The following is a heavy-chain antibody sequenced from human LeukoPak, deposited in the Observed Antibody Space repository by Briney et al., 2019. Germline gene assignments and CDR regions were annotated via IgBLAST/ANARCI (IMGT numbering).Heavy chain of an antibody. CDR1: GDSVSSNSAA. CDR3: ARDRIDYYGSGSQPIQLNAFDI. D-gene: IGHD3-10*01. Sequence: SQTLSLTCAISGDSVSSNSAAWNWIRQSPSRGLEWLGRTYYRSKWYNDYAVSVKSRITINPDTSKNQFSLQLNSVTPEDTAVYYCARDRIDYYGSGSQPIQLNAFDIWGQGTMVTVSS. V-gene: IGHV6-1*01. J-gene: IGHJ3*02. CDR2: TYYRSKWYN.